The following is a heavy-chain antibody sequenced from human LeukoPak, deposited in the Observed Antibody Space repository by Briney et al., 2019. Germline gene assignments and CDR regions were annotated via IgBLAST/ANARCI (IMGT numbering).Heavy chain of an antibody. V-gene: IGHV1-2*02. D-gene: IGHD5-18*01. CDR3: ARDPLEYSYGLNNWFDL. Sequence: ASVKVSCKASGYTFTGYYMHWVRQAPGQGLEWMGWINPNSGGTNYAQKFQGRVTMTRDTSISTAYMELSRLRSDDTAVYYCARDPLEYSYGLNNWFDLWGQGTLVTVSS. CDR2: INPNSGGT. J-gene: IGHJ5*02. CDR1: GYTFTGYY.